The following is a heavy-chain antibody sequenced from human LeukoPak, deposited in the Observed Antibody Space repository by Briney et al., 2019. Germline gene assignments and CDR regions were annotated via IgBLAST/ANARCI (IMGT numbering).Heavy chain of an antibody. CDR2: ISGSGGST. D-gene: IGHD3-10*01. J-gene: IGHJ3*02. V-gene: IGHV3-23*01. CDR3: AKDGRLLWFRGAHAFDI. Sequence: QPGGSLRLSCAASGFTFSSYAMSWVRQAPGKGLEWVSAISGSGGSTYYADSVKGRFTISRDNSKNTLYLQMNSLRAEDTAVYYCAKDGRLLWFRGAHAFDIWGQGTMVTVSS. CDR1: GFTFSSYA.